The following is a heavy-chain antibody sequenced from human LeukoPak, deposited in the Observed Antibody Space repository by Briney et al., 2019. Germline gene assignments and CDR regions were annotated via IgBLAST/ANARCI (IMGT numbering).Heavy chain of an antibody. CDR1: GFTVSSNY. CDR3: ASDSSANYYYYGMDV. Sequence: GGSLRLSCAASGFTVSSNYMSWVRQAPGKGLEWVSVIYSGGSTYYADSVKGRFTISRDNSKNTLYLQMNSLRAEDTAVYYCASDSSANYYYYGMDVWGQGTTVTVSS. V-gene: IGHV3-53*01. J-gene: IGHJ6*02. D-gene: IGHD6-13*01. CDR2: IYSGGST.